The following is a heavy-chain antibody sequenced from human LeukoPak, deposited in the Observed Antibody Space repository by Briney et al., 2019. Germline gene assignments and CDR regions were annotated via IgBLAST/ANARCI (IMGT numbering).Heavy chain of an antibody. J-gene: IGHJ5*02. CDR3: ARDRGVPFRGARYNWFDP. V-gene: IGHV3-7*01. CDR2: IKQDGSEK. D-gene: IGHD3-10*01. Sequence: GGSLRLSCAASGFTFSSYWMSWVRQAPGKGLEWVANIKQDGSEKYYVDSVKGRFTISRDNAKNSLYLQMNSLRAEDTAVYYCARDRGVPFRGARYNWFDPWGQGTLVTVSS. CDR1: GFTFSSYW.